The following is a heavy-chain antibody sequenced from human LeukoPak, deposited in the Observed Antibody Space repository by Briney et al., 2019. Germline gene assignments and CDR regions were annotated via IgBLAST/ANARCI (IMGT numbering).Heavy chain of an antibody. Sequence: PGGSLRLSCAASGFTFSSYEMNWVRQAPGKGLEWVSYISSSGSTIYYADSVEGRFTISRDNAKNSLYLQMNSLRAEDTAVYYCAREGGSGSYLKYYFDYWGQGTLVTVSS. V-gene: IGHV3-48*03. CDR3: AREGGSGSYLKYYFDY. CDR1: GFTFSSYE. CDR2: ISSSGSTI. D-gene: IGHD3-10*01. J-gene: IGHJ4*02.